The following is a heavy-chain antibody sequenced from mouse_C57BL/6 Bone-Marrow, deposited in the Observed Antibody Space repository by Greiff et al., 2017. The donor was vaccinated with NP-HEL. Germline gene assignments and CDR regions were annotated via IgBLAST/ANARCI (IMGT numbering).Heavy chain of an antibody. V-gene: IGHV1-26*01. Sequence: EVQLQQSGPELVKPGASVKISCKASGYTFTDYYMNWVKQSHGKSLEWIGDINPNNGGTSYNQKFKGKATLTVDKSSSTAYMELRSLTSEDSAVYYCARSGANWDDYWGQGTTLTVSS. J-gene: IGHJ2*01. CDR1: GYTFTDYY. CDR3: ARSGANWDDY. CDR2: INPNNGGT. D-gene: IGHD4-1*01.